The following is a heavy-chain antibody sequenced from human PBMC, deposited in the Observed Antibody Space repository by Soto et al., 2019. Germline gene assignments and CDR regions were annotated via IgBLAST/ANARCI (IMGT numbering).Heavy chain of an antibody. CDR2: IYYSGST. CDR1: GGSISSYY. V-gene: IGHV4-59*01. Sequence: PSETQSLTSTVSGGSISSYYWSWIRQPPGKGLEWIGYIYYSGSTNYNPSLKSRVTISVDTSKNQFSLKLSSVTAADTAVYYCARGIEGWYQGRYYYGMDVWGQGTTVTVSS. J-gene: IGHJ6*02. D-gene: IGHD6-19*01. CDR3: ARGIEGWYQGRYYYGMDV.